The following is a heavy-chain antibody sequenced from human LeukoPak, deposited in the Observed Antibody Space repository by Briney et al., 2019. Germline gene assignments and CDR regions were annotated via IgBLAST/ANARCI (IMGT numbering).Heavy chain of an antibody. V-gene: IGHV1-18*04. CDR1: GYTFTSYY. J-gene: IGHJ4*02. CDR2: ISAYNGNT. CDR3: ARVSSSSDHLDY. Sequence: ASVKVSCKASGYTFTSYYMHWVRQAPGQGLEWMGWISAYNGNTNYAQKLQGRVTMTTDTSTSTAYMELRSLRSDDTAVYYCARVSSSSDHLDYWGQGTLVTVSS. D-gene: IGHD6-6*01.